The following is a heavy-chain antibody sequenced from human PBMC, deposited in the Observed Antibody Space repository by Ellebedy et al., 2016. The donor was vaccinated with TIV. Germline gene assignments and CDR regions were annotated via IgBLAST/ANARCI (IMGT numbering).Heavy chain of an antibody. J-gene: IGHJ4*02. V-gene: IGHV3-74*01. CDR3: TSMSDYLP. CDR1: GLTFSSYW. CDR2: INSDGSST. Sequence: PGGSLRLSCAASGLTFSSYWMHWVRQAPGKGLVWVSGINSDGSSTTYADSVKGRFTISRDNAKNTLYLQMNSLRAEYTAVYYCTSMSDYLPWGQGTLVTVSS. D-gene: IGHD3-16*01.